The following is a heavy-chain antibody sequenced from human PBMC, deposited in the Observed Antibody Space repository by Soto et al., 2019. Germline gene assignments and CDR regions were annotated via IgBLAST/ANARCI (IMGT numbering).Heavy chain of an antibody. V-gene: IGHV3-15*01. CDR1: GFTFSNAW. CDR3: TTAQRIAVAQNGGLDY. CDR2: ITSKTDGGTT. D-gene: IGHD6-19*01. J-gene: IGHJ4*02. Sequence: GGSLRRSWAASGFTFSNAWMSWVRQAPGKGMEWVGRITSKTDGGTTDYAAPVKGRFTISREDSKNTRYLQMNSMKTEDTAVYYCTTAQRIAVAQNGGLDYWSQGTL.